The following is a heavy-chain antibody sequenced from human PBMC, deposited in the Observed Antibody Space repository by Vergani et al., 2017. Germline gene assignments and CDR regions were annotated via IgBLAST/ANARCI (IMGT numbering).Heavy chain of an antibody. J-gene: IGHJ6*03. CDR3: AKDATGGWFGELNPMDV. CDR1: GLTFSSYA. V-gene: IGHV3-23*01. D-gene: IGHD3-10*01. Sequence: EVQLLESGGGLVQPGGSLRLSCAASGLTFSSYAMSWVRQAQGKGLEWVSAISGSGGSTYYADSVKCRFTISRDNSKNTLYLQMNSLRAEDTAVYYCAKDATGGWFGELNPMDVWGKGTTVTVSS. CDR2: ISGSGGST.